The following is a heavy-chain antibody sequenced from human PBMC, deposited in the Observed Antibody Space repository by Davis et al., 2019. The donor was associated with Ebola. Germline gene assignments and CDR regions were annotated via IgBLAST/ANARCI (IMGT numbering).Heavy chain of an antibody. J-gene: IGHJ4*02. Sequence: GGSLRLSCAASGFTFSSYSMNWVRQAPGKGLEWVSSISSSSSYIYYADSVKGRFTISRDNAKNSLYLQMNSQRAEDTAVYYCARSGYYDFWSGYYITNYFDYWGQGTLVTVSS. V-gene: IGHV3-21*04. D-gene: IGHD3-3*01. CDR1: GFTFSSYS. CDR2: ISSSSSYI. CDR3: ARSGYYDFWSGYYITNYFDY.